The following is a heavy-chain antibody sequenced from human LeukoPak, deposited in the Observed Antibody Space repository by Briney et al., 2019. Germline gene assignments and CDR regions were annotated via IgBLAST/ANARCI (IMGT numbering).Heavy chain of an antibody. CDR1: GYTFSSHG. V-gene: IGHV1-18*03. D-gene: IGHD3-10*01. CDR3: AREGTAGRYYFDY. CDR2: ISANNGNT. J-gene: IGHJ4*02. Sequence: ASVKVSCKASGYTFSSHGITWVRQAPGQGLEWMGWISANNGNTNYAQKLQGRVTVTTDTSTSIAYMELRSLRSDDMAVYYCAREGTAGRYYFDYWGQGTLVTVSS.